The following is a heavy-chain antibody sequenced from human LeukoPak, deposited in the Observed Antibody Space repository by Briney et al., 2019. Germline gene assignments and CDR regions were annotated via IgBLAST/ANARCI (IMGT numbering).Heavy chain of an antibody. V-gene: IGHV3-9*01. J-gene: IGHJ3*02. CDR3: AKPLAYCGGDCYSSAFDI. D-gene: IGHD2-21*02. CDR1: GFTFDDYA. Sequence: GGSLRLSCAASGFTFDDYAMHWVRQAPGKGLEWVSGISWNRGSIGYADSVKGRFTISRDNAKNSLYLQMNSLRAEDTALYYCAKPLAYCGGDCYSSAFDIWGQGTMVTVSS. CDR2: ISWNRGSI.